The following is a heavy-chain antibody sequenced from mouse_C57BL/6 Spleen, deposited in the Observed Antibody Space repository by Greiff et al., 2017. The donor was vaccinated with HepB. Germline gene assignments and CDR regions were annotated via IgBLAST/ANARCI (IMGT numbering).Heavy chain of an antibody. CDR1: GYTFTSYW. CDR3: ARWSNPSFDY. J-gene: IGHJ2*01. CDR2: IDPSDSYT. Sequence: QVQLQQPGAELVMPGASVKLSCKASGYTFTSYWMHWVKQRPGQGLEWIGEIDPSDSYTNYNQKFKGKSTLTVDKSSSTAYMQLSSLTSEDSAVYYCARWSNPSFDYWGQGTTLTVSS. V-gene: IGHV1-69*01. D-gene: IGHD2-5*01.